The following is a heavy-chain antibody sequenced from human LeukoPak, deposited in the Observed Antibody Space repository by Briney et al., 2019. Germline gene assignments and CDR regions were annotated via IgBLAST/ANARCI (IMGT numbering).Heavy chain of an antibody. Sequence: SETLSLTCTVSGGSISSGGYYWSWIRQHPGKGLEWIGYIYYSGSTYYNPSLKSRVTISVDTSKNQFSLKLSSVTAADTAVYYCARGANMVTFDYWGQGTLSPSPQ. V-gene: IGHV4-31*03. CDR1: GGSISSGGYY. J-gene: IGHJ4*02. CDR2: IYYSGST. CDR3: ARGANMVTFDY. D-gene: IGHD5-18*01.